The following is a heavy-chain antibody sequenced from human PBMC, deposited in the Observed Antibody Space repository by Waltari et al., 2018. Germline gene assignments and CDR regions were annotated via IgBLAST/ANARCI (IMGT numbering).Heavy chain of an antibody. CDR2: IYSSGST. CDR3: ARDQAGVMGYYYYGMDV. Sequence: QVPLPESGPGLVKPSEPLSLTCPVSGGSISSYYWSWIRQPPGKGLEWIGYIYSSGSTNYNPSLKSRVTISVDTAKNQFSLKLSSVTAADTAVYYCARDQAGVMGYYYYGMDVWGQGTTVTVSS. V-gene: IGHV4-59*01. D-gene: IGHD2-21*01. J-gene: IGHJ6*02. CDR1: GGSISSYY.